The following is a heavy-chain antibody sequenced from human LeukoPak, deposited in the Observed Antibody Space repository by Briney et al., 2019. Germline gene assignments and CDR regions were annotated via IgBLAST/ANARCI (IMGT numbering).Heavy chain of an antibody. CDR3: ANGGGYPL. CDR1: GFTFSSDA. D-gene: IGHD3-16*01. Sequence: PGGSLRLSRAASGFTFSSDAMSWVRQAAGQGLEWVSAISGSGGSTYYADSVTGRFTISRDNAKNTLYLQMYSLRAEDTAVYYCANGGGYPLWGQGTLVTVSS. V-gene: IGHV3-23*01. J-gene: IGHJ4*02. CDR2: ISGSGGST.